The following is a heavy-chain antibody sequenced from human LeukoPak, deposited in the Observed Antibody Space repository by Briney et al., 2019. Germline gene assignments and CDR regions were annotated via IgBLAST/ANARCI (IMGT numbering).Heavy chain of an antibody. V-gene: IGHV4-34*01. J-gene: IGHJ6*02. Sequence: SETLSLTCAVYGGSFSGYYWSWIRQPPGKGLEWIGEINHSGSTNYNPSLKSRVTISVDTSKNQFSLKLSSVTAADTAVYYCARRYSSGWSPRFDPWGQGTTVTVSS. CDR3: ARRYSSGWSPRFDP. CDR1: GGSFSGYY. D-gene: IGHD6-19*01. CDR2: INHSGST.